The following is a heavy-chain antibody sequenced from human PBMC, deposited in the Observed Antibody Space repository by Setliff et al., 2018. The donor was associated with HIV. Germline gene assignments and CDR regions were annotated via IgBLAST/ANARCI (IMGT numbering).Heavy chain of an antibody. D-gene: IGHD6-13*01. J-gene: IGHJ6*03. V-gene: IGHV4-61*02. CDR3: ARCPSNHMTQAGKKTFYYHYMDV. CDR1: GDSISRGPYY. CDR2: VYTSGDT. Sequence: PSETLSLTCTVSGDSISRGPYYWSWIRQPAGRGLEWIGRVYTSGDTNYNPSLMSRVIISVDTSKNQFSLTLVSVTAADTALYYCARCPSNHMTQAGKKTFYYHYMDVWGKGTTVTSP.